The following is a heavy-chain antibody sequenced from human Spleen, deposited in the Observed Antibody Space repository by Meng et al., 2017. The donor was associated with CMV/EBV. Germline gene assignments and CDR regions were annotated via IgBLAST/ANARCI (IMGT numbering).Heavy chain of an antibody. CDR1: GYTFTGYY. CDR3: ARDIPFDY. Sequence: SVQVSCKASGYTFTGYYIHWVRPAPGQGLEWMGWINPNSGATNYAQNFQGRVTMTRDTSIRKAYLELSNLRADDTAMYYCARDIPFDYWGQGTLVTVSS. CDR2: INPNSGAT. V-gene: IGHV1-2*02. D-gene: IGHD2-21*01. J-gene: IGHJ4*02.